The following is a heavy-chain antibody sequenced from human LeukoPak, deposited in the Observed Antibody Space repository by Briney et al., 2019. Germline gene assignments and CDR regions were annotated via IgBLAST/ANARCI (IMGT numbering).Heavy chain of an antibody. D-gene: IGHD6-13*01. CDR3: AREFRSGYNSRWFAY. CDR1: GFTFSSRDW. V-gene: IGHV3-7*01. J-gene: IGHJ4*02. Sequence: GGSLRLACVASGFTFSSRDWMTWVRQAPGKGLEWVANIKQDGSEKWYVDSVKGRFTISRDNAKNSLYLQMNSLRVEDTAVYYCAREFRSGYNSRWFAYWGQGTLVTVSS. CDR2: IKQDGSEK.